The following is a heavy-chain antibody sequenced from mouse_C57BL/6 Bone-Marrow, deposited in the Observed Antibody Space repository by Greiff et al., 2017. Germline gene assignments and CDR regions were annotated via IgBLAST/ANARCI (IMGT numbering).Heavy chain of an antibody. D-gene: IGHD6-1*01. CDR3: ARWGRGYAMDY. Sequence: QVQLQQPGAELVKPGASVKLSCKASGYTFTSYWMHWVKQRPGQGLEWIGMIHPNSGSTNYNEKFKSKATLTVDKSSSTAYMQLSSLTSEDSAVYYSARWGRGYAMDYWGQGTSVTVSS. CDR1: GYTFTSYW. J-gene: IGHJ4*01. CDR2: IHPNSGST. V-gene: IGHV1-64*01.